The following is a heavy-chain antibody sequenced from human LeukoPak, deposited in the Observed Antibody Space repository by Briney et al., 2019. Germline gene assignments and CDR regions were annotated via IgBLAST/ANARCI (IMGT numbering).Heavy chain of an antibody. CDR3: AMNNWASFHY. D-gene: IGHD2/OR15-2a*01. CDR1: GFTFSSYW. V-gene: IGHV3-7*05. J-gene: IGHJ4*02. Sequence: GGSLRLSCAASGFTFSSYWMTWVRQAPGKGLEWVANIKQDGSEKYYVDSVKGRFTISRDNARSSLDLQMSSLRAEDTAVYYCAMNNWASFHYWGQGTLVTVSS. CDR2: IKQDGSEK.